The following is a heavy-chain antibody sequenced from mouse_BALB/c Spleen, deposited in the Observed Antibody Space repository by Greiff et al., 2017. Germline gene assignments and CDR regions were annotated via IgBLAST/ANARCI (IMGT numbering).Heavy chain of an antibody. CDR3: ARSGAYYGNYWYFDV. CDR1: GFTFSSFG. Sequence: EVKLVESGGGLVQPGGSLKLSCAASGFTFSSFGMHWVRQTPEKGLEWVAYISSGSSTIYYADTEKGRFTISRDNPKNTLFLQMTSLMSEDTAMYYCARSGAYYGNYWYFDVWGAGTTVTVSS. CDR2: ISSGSSTI. D-gene: IGHD2-10*01. J-gene: IGHJ1*01. V-gene: IGHV5-17*02.